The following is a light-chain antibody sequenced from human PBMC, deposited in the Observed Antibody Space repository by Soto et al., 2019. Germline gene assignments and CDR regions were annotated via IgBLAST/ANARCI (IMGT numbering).Light chain of an antibody. J-gene: IGKJ1*01. Sequence: DIQMTQSPSTLSAFVGDRVTMTCRASQGISTYLAWYQQKPGKAPKLLIYAASTLQSGVPSRFSGSGSGTEFALAISSLQPEDFATYYCQQLITYPQTFXQGTKVDIK. CDR2: AAS. CDR3: QQLITYPQT. V-gene: IGKV1-9*01. CDR1: QGISTY.